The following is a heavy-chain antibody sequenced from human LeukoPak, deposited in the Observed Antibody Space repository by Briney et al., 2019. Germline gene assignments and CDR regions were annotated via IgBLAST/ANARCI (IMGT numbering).Heavy chain of an antibody. D-gene: IGHD3-10*01. Sequence: GGSLRLSCAASGFTFSSYGMSWVRQAPGKGLEWVSAISGSGGSTYYADSVKGRFTIARDNSKNTLYLQMNSLRAEDTAVFYCARTYYYHGVFDPWGQGTLVTVSS. CDR1: GFTFSSYG. CDR3: ARTYYYHGVFDP. V-gene: IGHV3-23*01. CDR2: ISGSGGST. J-gene: IGHJ5*02.